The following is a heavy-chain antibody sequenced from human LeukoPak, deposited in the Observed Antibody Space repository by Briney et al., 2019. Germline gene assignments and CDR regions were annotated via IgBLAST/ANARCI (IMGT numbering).Heavy chain of an antibody. V-gene: IGHV1-18*01. CDR1: GYTFTSYG. CDR2: ISAYNGNT. CDR3: ARGSPYYYDSSGYPKPLDY. Sequence: ASVKVSCKASGYTFTSYGIGWVRQAPGQGLEWMGWISAYNGNTNYAQKLQGRVTMTTDTSTSTAYMELRSLRSDDTAVYYCARGSPYYYDSSGYPKPLDYWGQGTLVTVSS. J-gene: IGHJ4*02. D-gene: IGHD3-22*01.